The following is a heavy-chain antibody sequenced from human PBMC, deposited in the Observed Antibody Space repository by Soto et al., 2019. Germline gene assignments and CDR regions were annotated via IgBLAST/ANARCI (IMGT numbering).Heavy chain of an antibody. CDR3: ARDMSGSYCNYYYYYGMDV. V-gene: IGHV3-33*01. CDR1: GFTFSSYG. CDR2: IWYDGSNK. J-gene: IGHJ6*02. Sequence: QVQLVESGGGVVQPGRSLRLSCAASGFTFSSYGMHWVRQAPGKGLEWVAVIWYDGSNKYYADSVKGRFTISRDNSKNTLYLQMNSLRAEDTAVYYCARDMSGSYCNYYYYYGMDVWGQGTTVTVSS. D-gene: IGHD1-26*01.